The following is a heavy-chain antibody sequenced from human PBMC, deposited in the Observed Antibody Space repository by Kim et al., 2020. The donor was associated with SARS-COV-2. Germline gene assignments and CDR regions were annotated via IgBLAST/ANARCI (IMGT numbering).Heavy chain of an antibody. J-gene: IGHJ5*02. CDR1: GGSISSSSYY. V-gene: IGHV4-39*01. Sequence: SETLSLTCTVSGGSISSSSYYWGWIRQPPGKGLEWIGSIYYSGSTYYNPSLKSRVTISVDTSKNQFSLKLSSVTAADTAVYYCASRIVVVPAAPPSGFDP. D-gene: IGHD2-2*01. CDR2: IYYSGST. CDR3: ASRIVVVPAAPPSGFDP.